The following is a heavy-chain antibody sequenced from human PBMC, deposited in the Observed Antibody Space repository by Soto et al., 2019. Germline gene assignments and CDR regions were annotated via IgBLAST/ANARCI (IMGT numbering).Heavy chain of an antibody. Sequence: ASVKVSCKSSGYTFTKFGISWVRQAPGQGLEWMGWINPFDGSRMFAQSFQGRVTMTRDTSTSTVYMELSSLRSEDTAVYYCARYYYDSSGYSNFDYWGQGTLVTVSS. CDR3: ARYYYDSSGYSNFDY. D-gene: IGHD3-22*01. CDR2: INPFDGSR. J-gene: IGHJ4*02. V-gene: IGHV1-18*01. CDR1: GYTFTKFG.